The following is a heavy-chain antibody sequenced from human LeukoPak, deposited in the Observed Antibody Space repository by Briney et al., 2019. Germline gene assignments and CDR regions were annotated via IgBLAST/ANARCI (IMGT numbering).Heavy chain of an antibody. CDR3: ARDRGTAMAYGALDI. D-gene: IGHD5-18*01. J-gene: IGHJ3*02. Sequence: SETLSLTCTVSGGSISSGDYYWSWIRQPPGKGLEWIGYIYYSGSTYYNPSLKSRVTISVDTSKNQFSLKLSSVTAADTAVYYCARDRGTAMAYGALDIWGQGTMVTVSS. V-gene: IGHV4-30-4*01. CDR2: IYYSGST. CDR1: GGSISSGDYY.